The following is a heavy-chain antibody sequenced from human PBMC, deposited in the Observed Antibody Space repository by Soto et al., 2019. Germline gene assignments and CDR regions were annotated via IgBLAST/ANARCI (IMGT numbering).Heavy chain of an antibody. Sequence: GASVKVSCKASGGSFSREGITWVRQVPGQGLEWMGGSTPVFGTSPYAQKFQGRLTMTADESTNTAYMELTSLKSEDTAVYYCARVRYTGTYYDTYDAFDIWGQGTVVTVSS. D-gene: IGHD1-26*01. CDR1: GGSFSREG. V-gene: IGHV1-69*13. CDR3: ARVRYTGTYYDTYDAFDI. CDR2: STPVFGTS. J-gene: IGHJ3*02.